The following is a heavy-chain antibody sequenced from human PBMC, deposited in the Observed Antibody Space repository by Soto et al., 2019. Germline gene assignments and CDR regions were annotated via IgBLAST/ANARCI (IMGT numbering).Heavy chain of an antibody. Sequence: DVQLVESGGGLVLRGESLRLSCAAYGFTVGSAYMSWVRQAPGKGLEWVAGIYSGGNTYYADSVKGRFTISRDTSKNRPYLQMNSLRAEDAAIYYSARDTWVGDMGDYWGQGNVVTVSS. CDR3: ARDTWVGDMGDY. CDR1: GFTVGSAY. J-gene: IGHJ4*02. CDR2: IYSGGNT. V-gene: IGHV3-66*01. D-gene: IGHD4-17*01.